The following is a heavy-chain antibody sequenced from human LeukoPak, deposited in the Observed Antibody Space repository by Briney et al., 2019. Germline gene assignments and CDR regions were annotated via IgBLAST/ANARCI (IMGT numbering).Heavy chain of an antibody. CDR2: IYTSGST. CDR1: GGSISSGSYY. D-gene: IGHD5-24*01. V-gene: IGHV4-61*02. Sequence: SETLSLTCTVSGGSISSGSYYCSWIRQPAGKGLEWIGRIYTSGSTNYNPSLKSRVTISVDTSKNQFSLKLSSVTAADTAVYYCARGRQSAYFDLWGRGTLVTVSS. J-gene: IGHJ2*01. CDR3: ARGRQSAYFDL.